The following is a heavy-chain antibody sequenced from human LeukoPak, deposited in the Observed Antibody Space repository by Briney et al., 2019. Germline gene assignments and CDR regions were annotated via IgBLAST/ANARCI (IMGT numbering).Heavy chain of an antibody. D-gene: IGHD5-12*01. CDR1: GGSISSHY. V-gene: IGHV4-59*11. Sequence: SETLSPTCTVSGGSISSHYWSWIRQPPGKGLEWIGYIYYSGSTNYNPSLKSRVTISVDTSKNQFSLKLSSVTAADTAVYYCARVNSGYDYAHYYYYYYMDVWGKGTTVTVSS. J-gene: IGHJ6*03. CDR3: ARVNSGYDYAHYYYYYYMDV. CDR2: IYYSGST.